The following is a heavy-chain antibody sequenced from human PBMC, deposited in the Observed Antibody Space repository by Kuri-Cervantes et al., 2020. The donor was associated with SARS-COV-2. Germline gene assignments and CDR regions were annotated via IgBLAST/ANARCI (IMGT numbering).Heavy chain of an antibody. J-gene: IGHJ3*02. CDR3: AGHGYYDSSGYFAFDI. D-gene: IGHD3-22*01. V-gene: IGHV4-34*01. Sequence: SETLSLTCTVSGGSIRSYYWSWIRQPPGKGLEWVGEINHSGSTYYNPSLKSRVTISVDTSKNQFSLKLSSVTAADTVVYYCAGHGYYDSSGYFAFDIWGQGTMVTVSS. CDR2: INHSGST. CDR1: GGSIRSYY.